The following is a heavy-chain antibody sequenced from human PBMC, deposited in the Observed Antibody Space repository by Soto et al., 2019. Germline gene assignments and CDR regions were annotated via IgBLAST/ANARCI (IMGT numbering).Heavy chain of an antibody. CDR3: EGARRDGYDYFDS. CDR1: GGSTSSGGYY. J-gene: IGHJ4*02. V-gene: IGHV4-31*03. Sequence: QVQLQESGPGLVMPSQTLSPTCTVSGGSTSSGGYYWSCIRQHPGNGLEWNGYIHYTGGTYYNPFLKSRVTISAETSTNQCWLKVNSVSAADAAVYYCEGARRDGYDYFDSWGQGTLVTVPS. D-gene: IGHD5-12*01. CDR2: IHYTGGT.